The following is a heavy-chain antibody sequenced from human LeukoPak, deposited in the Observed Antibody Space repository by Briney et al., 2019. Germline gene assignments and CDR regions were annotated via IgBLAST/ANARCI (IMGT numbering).Heavy chain of an antibody. V-gene: IGHV3-23*01. Sequence: GGSLRLSCSASGFSFSTYAMSWVRQAPGKGLNGVSRITGTSSTTQYAESVKGRFTISRDNSRNTLYLQMNSLRVEDTAVYYCARQPNWNDLGRFDPWGQGTLVTVSS. CDR1: GFSFSTYA. CDR3: ARQPNWNDLGRFDP. CDR2: ITGTSSTT. J-gene: IGHJ5*02. D-gene: IGHD1-1*01.